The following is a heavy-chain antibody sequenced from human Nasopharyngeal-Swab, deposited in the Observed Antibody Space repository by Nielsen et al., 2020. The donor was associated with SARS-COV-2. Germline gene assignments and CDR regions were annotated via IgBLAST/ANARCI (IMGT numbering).Heavy chain of an antibody. D-gene: IGHD3-3*01. CDR2: FDPEDGET. CDR1: GYTLTELS. V-gene: IGHV1-24*01. CDR3: ATALTIFGADHYYYYYGMDV. J-gene: IGHJ6*02. Sequence: ASVKVSCKVSGYTLTELSMHWVRQAPGKGLEWMGGFDPEDGETIYAQKFQGRVTITEDISTDTAYMELSSLRSEDTAVYYCATALTIFGADHYYYYYGMDVWGQGTTVTVSS.